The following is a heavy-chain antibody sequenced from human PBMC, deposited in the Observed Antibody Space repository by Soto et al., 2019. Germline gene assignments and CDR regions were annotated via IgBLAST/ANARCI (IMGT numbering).Heavy chain of an antibody. V-gene: IGHV4-59*01. Sequence: QVQLQESGPGLVKPSETLSLTCTVSGGSISSYYWSWIRQPPGKGLEWIGYIYYSGSTNYNPSLKSRVTISVATSTNQFSLKLSSVTAADKAVYYCARRYGSAFDIWGQGTMVTVSS. D-gene: IGHD3-10*01. CDR2: IYYSGST. CDR1: GGSISSYY. CDR3: ARRYGSAFDI. J-gene: IGHJ3*02.